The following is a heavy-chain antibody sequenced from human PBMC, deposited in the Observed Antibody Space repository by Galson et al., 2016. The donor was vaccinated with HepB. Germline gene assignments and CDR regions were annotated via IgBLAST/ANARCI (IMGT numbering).Heavy chain of an antibody. CDR2: IKSKGDGGTT. CDR3: TTVPTRADV. Sequence: SLRLSCAASGFTFTNAWMSWVRQAPGKGLEWPARIKSKGDGGTTDYAAPVEGRFTISRDDSRNILYLQMNSLKTEDTGVYFCTTVPTRADVWGQGTTVTVSS. V-gene: IGHV3-15*01. CDR1: GFTFTNAW. J-gene: IGHJ6*02.